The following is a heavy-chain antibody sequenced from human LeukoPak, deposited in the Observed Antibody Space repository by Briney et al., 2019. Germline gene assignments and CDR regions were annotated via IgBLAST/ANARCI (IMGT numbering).Heavy chain of an antibody. CDR1: GFMFSDYA. J-gene: IGHJ4*02. D-gene: IGHD5-24*01. CDR2: ISTSSSYI. Sequence: GGSLRLSCVASGFMFSDYAMSWVRQAPGKGLEWVSSISTSSSYIYYEDSVKGRFTISRDNAKDSLYLQMNSLRAEDTAVYYCARDFRTQLDGYSPPYHFDHWGQGTLVTVSS. CDR3: ARDFRTQLDGYSPPYHFDH. V-gene: IGHV3-21*06.